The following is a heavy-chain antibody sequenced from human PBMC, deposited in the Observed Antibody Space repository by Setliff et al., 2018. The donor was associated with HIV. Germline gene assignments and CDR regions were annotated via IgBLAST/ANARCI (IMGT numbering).Heavy chain of an antibody. CDR3: AGGGNYYPYESFDY. Sequence: SVKVSCKASGGTFSSYAISWVRQAPGQGLEWMGGIIPILGIANYAQKFQGRVTITTDESTSTAYMELSSLRSEDTAVYYCAGGGNYYPYESFDYWGRGTLVTVSS. CDR2: IIPILGIA. J-gene: IGHJ4*02. D-gene: IGHD1-26*01. V-gene: IGHV1-69*10. CDR1: GGTFSSYA.